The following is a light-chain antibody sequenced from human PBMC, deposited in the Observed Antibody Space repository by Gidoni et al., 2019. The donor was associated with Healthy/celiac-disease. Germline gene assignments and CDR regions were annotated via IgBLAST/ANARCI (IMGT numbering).Light chain of an antibody. J-gene: IGKJ1*01. CDR1: QSVSSN. V-gene: IGKV3-15*01. Sequence: EIVMTQSPATLSVSPRERATLSCRASQSVSSNVAWYQQKPGQAPRLLIYGASTRATGIPARFSGSGSGTEFTLTISSLQSEDFAVYYCHQYNNWPPWTFGQGTKVEIK. CDR3: HQYNNWPPWT. CDR2: GAS.